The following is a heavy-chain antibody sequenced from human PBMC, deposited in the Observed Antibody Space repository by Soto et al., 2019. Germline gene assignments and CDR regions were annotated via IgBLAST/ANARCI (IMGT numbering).Heavy chain of an antibody. Sequence: GWSLRLSCAASGFNFHWYWMSWVRQAPGKGLEWLATIKTDASEKKYVDSVKGRFTMSRDNAKNSVYLQMDSLRTEDTAVYYCARAASGTAEDDFWSGYSSNYWGQGTLVTVS. J-gene: IGHJ4*02. V-gene: IGHV3-7*01. CDR2: IKTDASEK. CDR1: GFNFHWYW. D-gene: IGHD3-3*01. CDR3: ARAASGTAEDDFWSGYSSNY.